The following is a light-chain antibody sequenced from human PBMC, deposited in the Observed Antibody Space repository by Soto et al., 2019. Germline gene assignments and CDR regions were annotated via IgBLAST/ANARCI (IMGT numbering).Light chain of an antibody. Sequence: QSVLTQPRSVSGSPGQSVTISCTGTSSDVGVYNYVSWYQHHPGKAPKLMIYDVSKRPSGVPDRFSGSKSGNTASLTISGLQAEDEADYYCCSYAGDYTVVFGGGTKLTVL. J-gene: IGLJ2*01. CDR1: SSDVGVYNY. CDR3: CSYAGDYTVV. V-gene: IGLV2-11*01. CDR2: DVS.